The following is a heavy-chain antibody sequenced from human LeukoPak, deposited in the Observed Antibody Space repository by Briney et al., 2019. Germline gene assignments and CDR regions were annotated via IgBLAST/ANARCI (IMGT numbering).Heavy chain of an antibody. CDR3: ARDRGCSSTSCSFNGMDA. V-gene: IGHV3-21*01. Sequence: GGSLRLSCAASGFTFSYYSTNWVRQAPGKGLEWVSSISTSSSYMYYADSVKGRFTISRDNAKNSLYLQMNSLRAEDTAVYYCARDRGCSSTSCSFNGMDAWGQGTTVTVSS. CDR2: ISTSSSYM. D-gene: IGHD2-2*01. CDR1: GFTFSYYS. J-gene: IGHJ6*02.